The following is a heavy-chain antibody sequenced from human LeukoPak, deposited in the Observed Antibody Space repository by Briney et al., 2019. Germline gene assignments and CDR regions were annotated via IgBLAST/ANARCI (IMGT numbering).Heavy chain of an antibody. D-gene: IGHD2-15*01. CDR2: IDPSDSYT. CDR3: ARRGYCSGGSCYDY. CDR1: GYSFTSYW. J-gene: IGHJ4*02. V-gene: IGHV5-10-1*01. Sequence: GESLKISCKGSGYSFTSYWISWVRQMPGKGLEWIGIIDPSDSYTNYSPSFQGHVTISLDKSISTAYLQWSSLKASDTAMYYCARRGYCSGGSCYDYWGQGTLVTVSS.